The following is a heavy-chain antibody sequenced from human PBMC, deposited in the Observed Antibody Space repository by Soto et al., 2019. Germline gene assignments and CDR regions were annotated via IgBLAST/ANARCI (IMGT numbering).Heavy chain of an antibody. D-gene: IGHD1-26*01. V-gene: IGHV1-69*06. J-gene: IGHJ6*02. CDR2: IIPIFGTA. CDR3: ASAFSALGASYYYGMDV. Sequence: ASVKVSCKASGGTFSSYAISWVRQAPGQGLEWMGGIIPIFGTANYAQKFQGRVTITADKSTSTSYMELSSLRSEDTAVYYCASAFSALGASYYYGMDVWGQGTTVTVSS. CDR1: GGTFSSYA.